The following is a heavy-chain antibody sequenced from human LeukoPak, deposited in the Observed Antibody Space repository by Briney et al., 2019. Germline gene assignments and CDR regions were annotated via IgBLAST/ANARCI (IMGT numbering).Heavy chain of an antibody. CDR2: ISGSGGNT. J-gene: IGHJ4*02. CDR3: AKDSVGVAGPDY. D-gene: IGHD6-19*01. Sequence: GGSLRLSCAASGFTFSNYAMTWVRQAPGKGLEWVSAISGSGGNTYYADSVKGRFTISRDNSKNTLYLQMNSLRAEDTAVYSCAKDSVGVAGPDYWGQGTLVTVSS. V-gene: IGHV3-23*01. CDR1: GFTFSNYA.